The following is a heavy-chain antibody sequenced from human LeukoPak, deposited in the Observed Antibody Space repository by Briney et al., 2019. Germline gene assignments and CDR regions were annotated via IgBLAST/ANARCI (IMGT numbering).Heavy chain of an antibody. CDR2: INTDGSTT. D-gene: IGHD4-23*01. CDR3: VSSGNSGH. Sequence: GGSLRLSCAASGFTFSNYWMHWVRQAPGKGLVWVSRINTDGSTTDYADSVKGRFTISRDNAKNTVYLQMSSLRAEDTGVYFCVSSGNSGHWGQGTLVTVSS. CDR1: GFTFSNYW. V-gene: IGHV3-74*01. J-gene: IGHJ4*02.